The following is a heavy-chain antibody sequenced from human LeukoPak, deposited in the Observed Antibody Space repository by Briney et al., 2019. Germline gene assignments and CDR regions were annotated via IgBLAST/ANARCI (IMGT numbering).Heavy chain of an antibody. V-gene: IGHV4-39*07. D-gene: IGHD2-21*02. CDR3: ARTMVTAISKRPAVLDY. Sequence: SEALSLTCTVSGGSISSNSHYWGWIRQPPGKGLEWIGNIYYSGSTYYNPSLKSRIIISVDTSKNQFSLKLSSVTAADTAVYYCARTMVTAISKRPAVLDYWGQGTLVTVSS. J-gene: IGHJ4*02. CDR1: GGSISSNSHY. CDR2: IYYSGST.